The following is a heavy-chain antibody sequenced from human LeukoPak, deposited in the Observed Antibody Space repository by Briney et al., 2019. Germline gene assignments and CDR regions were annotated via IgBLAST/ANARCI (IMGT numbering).Heavy chain of an antibody. Sequence: PGGSLRLSCAASGFTFSSYGMHWVRQAPGKGLEWVAFIRYDGSNKYYADSVKGRFTISRDNSKNTLYLQMNSLRAEDTAVYYCARDRYTVRGVIDYWGQGTLVTVSS. CDR2: IRYDGSNK. J-gene: IGHJ4*02. CDR1: GFTFSSYG. CDR3: ARDRYTVRGVIDY. V-gene: IGHV3-30*02. D-gene: IGHD3-10*01.